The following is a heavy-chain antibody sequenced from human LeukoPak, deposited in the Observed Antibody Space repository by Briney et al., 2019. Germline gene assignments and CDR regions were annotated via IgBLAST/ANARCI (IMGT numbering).Heavy chain of an antibody. V-gene: IGHV3-30*02. CDR2: IGYDESKK. J-gene: IGHJ4*02. CDR1: GFTFNNFG. CDR3: AKNPKAVPSQGY. Sequence: GGSLRLSCEASGFTFNNFGMHWVRQAPGKGLEWVAFIGYDESKKYYAESVKGRFTISRDGSKNTLYLQMSALKTEDTAVYYCAKNPKAVPSQGYWGQGTLVTVSS. D-gene: IGHD3-10*01.